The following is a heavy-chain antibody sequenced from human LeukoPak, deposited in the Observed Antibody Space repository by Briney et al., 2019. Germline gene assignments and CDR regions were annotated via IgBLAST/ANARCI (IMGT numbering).Heavy chain of an antibody. V-gene: IGHV3-15*01. J-gene: IGHJ4*02. D-gene: IGHD3-10*01. CDR1: GLTFTNAW. CDR2: IKSKTDGGTT. CDR3: ATAPGYYDSAPWDY. Sequence: GSLRLSCAASGLTFTNAWMNWVRQAPGKGLEWVGRIKSKTDGGTTDYAAPVKGRFTISRDDSKNTLYLQMDSLKTEDTAVYYCATAPGYYDSAPWDYWGQGTLVTVSS.